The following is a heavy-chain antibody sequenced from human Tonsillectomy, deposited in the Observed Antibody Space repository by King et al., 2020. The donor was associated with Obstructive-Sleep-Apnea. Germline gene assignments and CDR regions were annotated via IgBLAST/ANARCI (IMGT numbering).Heavy chain of an antibody. J-gene: IGHJ4*02. CDR3: ARGTYYYDSSSRYFDY. V-gene: IGHV4-30-4*07. Sequence: VQLQESGPGLVKPSQTLSLTCAVSGGSISSGGYSWSWIRQPPGKGLEWIGYISYSGSTYYNPSLKSRVTISVDTSKNQFSLKLRSVTAADTAVCYCARGTYYYDSSSRYFDYWGQGTLVTVSS. D-gene: IGHD3-22*01. CDR2: ISYSGST. CDR1: GGSISSGGYS.